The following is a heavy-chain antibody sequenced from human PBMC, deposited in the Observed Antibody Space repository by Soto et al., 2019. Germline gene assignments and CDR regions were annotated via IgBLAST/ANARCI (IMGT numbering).Heavy chain of an antibody. CDR2: ISYDGSNK. CDR3: ARDSRDGYSSSWYYYYYYGMDV. CDR1: GFTFSSYA. Sequence: GGSLRLSCAASGFTFSSYAMHWVRQAPGKGLEWVAVISYDGSNKYYADSVKGRFTISRDNSKNTLYLQMNSLRAEDTAVYYCARDSRDGYSSSWYYYYYYGMDVWGKGTPVTVS. J-gene: IGHJ6*04. D-gene: IGHD6-13*01. V-gene: IGHV3-30-3*01.